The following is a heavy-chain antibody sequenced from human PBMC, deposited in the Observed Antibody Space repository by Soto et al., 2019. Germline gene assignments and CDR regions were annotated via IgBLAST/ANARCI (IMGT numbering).Heavy chain of an antibody. CDR3: ASGYCGGDCSFPPYYYYGMDV. CDR2: FDPEDGET. CDR1: GYTLTELS. Sequence: ASVKVSCKVSGYTLTELSMHWVRQAPGKGLEWMGGFDPEDGETIYAQKFQGRVTISADESTSTAYMELSSLRSEDTAVYYCASGYCGGDCSFPPYYYYGMDVWGQGTTVTVSS. J-gene: IGHJ6*02. V-gene: IGHV1-24*01. D-gene: IGHD2-21*02.